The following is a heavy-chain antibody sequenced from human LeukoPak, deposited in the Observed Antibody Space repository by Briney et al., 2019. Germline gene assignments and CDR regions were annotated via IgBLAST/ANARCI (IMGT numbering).Heavy chain of an antibody. Sequence: SETLSLTCTVSGGSISSYYWSWIRQPPGKGLEWIGYIYYSGSTNYNPSLKSRVTISVDTSKNQFSLKLSSVTAADTAVYYCARESNWGYHYWGQGTLVTVSS. D-gene: IGHD7-27*01. CDR1: GGSISSYY. CDR2: IYYSGST. V-gene: IGHV4-59*01. CDR3: ARESNWGYHY. J-gene: IGHJ4*02.